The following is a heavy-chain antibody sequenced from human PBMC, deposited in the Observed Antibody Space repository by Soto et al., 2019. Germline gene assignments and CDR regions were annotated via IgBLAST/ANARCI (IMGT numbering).Heavy chain of an antibody. CDR2: IKQDGSEK. D-gene: IGHD3-10*01. CDR1: GFTFSSYW. CDR3: ARDFKWFGELFGY. V-gene: IGHV3-7*01. J-gene: IGHJ4*02. Sequence: EVQLVESGGGLVQPGGSLRLSCAAPGFTFSSYWMSWVRQAPGKGLEWVANIKQDGSEKYYVDSVKGRFTISRDNAKNSLYLQMNSLRAEDTAVYYCARDFKWFGELFGYWGQGTLVTVSS.